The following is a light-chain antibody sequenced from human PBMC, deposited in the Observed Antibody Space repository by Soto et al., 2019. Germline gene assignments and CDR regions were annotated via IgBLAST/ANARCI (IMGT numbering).Light chain of an antibody. CDR3: TSYTSSTPFYG. J-gene: IGLJ1*01. CDR2: DVS. Sequence: QSVLTQPASVSGSPGQSIAISCTGVRTDVADGYDYVSWYQQHPGQAPQLIIYDVSNRPSGVSDRFSGSKSGNTASLTIFGLQAEDEAEYYCTSYTSSTPFYGFGTGTKVTVL. CDR1: RTDVADGYDY. V-gene: IGLV2-14*03.